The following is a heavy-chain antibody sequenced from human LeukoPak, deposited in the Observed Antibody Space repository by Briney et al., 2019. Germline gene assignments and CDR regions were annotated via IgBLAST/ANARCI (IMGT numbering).Heavy chain of an antibody. Sequence: TGGSLRPSCAASGFTFSSYGMHWVRQAPGKGLEWVAFIRYDGSNKYYADSVKGRFTISRDNSKNTLYLQMNSLRAEDTAVYYCAKGWSSGWDYFDYWGQGTLVTVSS. D-gene: IGHD6-19*01. CDR3: AKGWSSGWDYFDY. CDR2: IRYDGSNK. CDR1: GFTFSSYG. V-gene: IGHV3-30*02. J-gene: IGHJ4*02.